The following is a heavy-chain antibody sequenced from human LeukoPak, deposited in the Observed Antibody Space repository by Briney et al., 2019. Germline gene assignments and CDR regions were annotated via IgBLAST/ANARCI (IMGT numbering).Heavy chain of an antibody. D-gene: IGHD6-19*01. CDR2: IKPDSGSS. CDR1: GYTFTAYY. J-gene: IGHJ4*02. V-gene: IGHV1-2*02. CDR3: ARARVPIAVAGLYYFDY. Sequence: ASVKVSCKASGYTFTAYYIHWLRQAPGQGPEWMGWIKPDSGSSHYARKFQGRVTMTRDTSSNSAYMDLTSLKSDDTALYYCARARVPIAVAGLYYFDYWGQGALVTVSS.